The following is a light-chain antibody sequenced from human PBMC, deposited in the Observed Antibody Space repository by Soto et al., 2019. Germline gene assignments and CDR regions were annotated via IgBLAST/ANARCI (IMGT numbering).Light chain of an antibody. J-gene: IGKJ2*01. CDR2: TSG. Sequence: IHMTQSPSSLSASVGDRITVTCRASQRITTYVNWYQLKPGEAPKLLISTSGTLQRGVPSRFSGSGSGTDFPLTITGLHTADFATYCCQQTYSTPYTFGQGTKLEIK. V-gene: IGKV1-39*01. CDR1: QRITTY. CDR3: QQTYSTPYT.